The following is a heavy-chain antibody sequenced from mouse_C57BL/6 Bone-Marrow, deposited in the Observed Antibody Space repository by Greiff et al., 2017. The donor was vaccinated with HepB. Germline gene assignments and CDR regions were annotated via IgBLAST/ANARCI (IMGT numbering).Heavy chain of an antibody. CDR3: TTGGLRSKAWFAY. J-gene: IGHJ3*01. CDR1: GFNIKDDY. Sequence: EVQLQQSGAELVRPGASVKLSCTASGFNIKDDYMHWVKQRPEQGLEWIGWIDPENGDTEYASKFQGKATITADTSSNTAYLQLSSLTSEDTAVYYRTTGGLRSKAWFAYWGQGTLVTVSA. D-gene: IGHD1-1*01. CDR2: IDPENGDT. V-gene: IGHV14-4*01.